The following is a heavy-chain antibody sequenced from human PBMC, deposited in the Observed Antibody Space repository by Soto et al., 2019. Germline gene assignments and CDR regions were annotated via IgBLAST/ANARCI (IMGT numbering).Heavy chain of an antibody. J-gene: IGHJ6*02. D-gene: IGHD6-13*01. CDR2: ISYDGSNK. V-gene: IGHV3-30*18. Sequence: GGSLRLSCAASGFTFSSYGMHWVRQAPGKGLEWVAVISYDGSNKYYVDSVKGRFTISRDNSKNTLYLQMNSLRAEDTAVYYCAKGPTTIAAARRGMDVWGQGTTVTVSS. CDR1: GFTFSSYG. CDR3: AKGPTTIAAARRGMDV.